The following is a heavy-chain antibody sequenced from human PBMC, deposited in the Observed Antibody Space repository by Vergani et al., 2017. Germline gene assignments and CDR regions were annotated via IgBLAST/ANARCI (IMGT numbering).Heavy chain of an antibody. Sequence: VQLQQWGAGLLKPSETLSLTCAVSGGSFSGYYWGWIRQPPGKGLEWVANIKQDGSEKYYVDSVKGRFTISRDNAKNSLYLQMNSLRAEDTAVYYCARVVDWGLKLVYYYYMDVWGKGTTVTVSS. D-gene: IGHD3/OR15-3a*01. CDR3: ARVVDWGLKLVYYYYMDV. J-gene: IGHJ6*03. V-gene: IGHV3-7*03. CDR1: GGSFSGYY. CDR2: IKQDGSEK.